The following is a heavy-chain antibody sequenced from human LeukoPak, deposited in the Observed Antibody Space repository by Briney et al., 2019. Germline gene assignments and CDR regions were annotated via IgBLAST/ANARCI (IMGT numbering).Heavy chain of an antibody. CDR3: AKGPYCSGGSCYSRWPDY. D-gene: IGHD2-15*01. CDR1: GFTFSSYA. V-gene: IGHV3-23*01. J-gene: IGHJ4*02. CDR2: ISGSGGST. Sequence: PGGSLRLSCAASGFTFSSYAMSWVRQAPGKGLEWVSGISGSGGSTYYADSVKGRFTISRDNSKNTLYLQMNSLRAEDTAVYYCAKGPYCSGGSCYSRWPDYWGQGTLVTVSS.